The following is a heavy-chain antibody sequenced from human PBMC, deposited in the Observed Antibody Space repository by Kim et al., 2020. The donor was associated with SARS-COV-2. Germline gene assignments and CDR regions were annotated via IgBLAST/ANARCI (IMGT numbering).Heavy chain of an antibody. V-gene: IGHV3-11*06. CDR3: ARDNYDILTGYLTNYYYYYGMDV. D-gene: IGHD3-9*01. Sequence: GGSLRLSCAASGFTFSDYYMSWIRQAPGKGLEWVSYISSSSSYTNYADSVKGRFTTSRDNAKNSLYLQMNSLRAEDTAVYYCARDNYDILTGYLTNYYYYYGMDVWGQGTTVTVSS. CDR1: GFTFSDYY. CDR2: ISSSSSYT. J-gene: IGHJ6*02.